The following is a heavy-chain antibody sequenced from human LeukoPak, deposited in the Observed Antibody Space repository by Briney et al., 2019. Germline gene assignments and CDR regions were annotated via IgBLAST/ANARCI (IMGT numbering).Heavy chain of an antibody. V-gene: IGHV1-18*01. J-gene: IGHJ4*02. Sequence: ASVKVSCKASGYTFTNYAFSWVRQAPGQGLEWMGWVNTNNGNTNYVKRLQGRVTMTTDTSTTTAYMELRSLISDDTAVYYCAREREETYGSGSYTFDHWGQGTLVTVSS. CDR2: VNTNNGNT. D-gene: IGHD3-10*01. CDR3: AREREETYGSGSYTFDH. CDR1: GYTFTNYA.